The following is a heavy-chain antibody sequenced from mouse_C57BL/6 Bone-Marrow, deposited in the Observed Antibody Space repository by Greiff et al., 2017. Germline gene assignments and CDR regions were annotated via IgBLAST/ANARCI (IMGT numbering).Heavy chain of an antibody. D-gene: IGHD1-1*01. J-gene: IGHJ2*01. Sequence: QVQLQQPGAELVRPGTSVKLSCKASGYTFTSYWMHWVKQRPGQGLEWIGVIDPSDSYTNYNQKFKGKATLTVDTSSSTAYMQLSSLTSEDSAVYYCARRTVVEDYFDFWGQGTTLTVSA. CDR3: ARRTVVEDYFDF. CDR1: GYTFTSYW. CDR2: IDPSDSYT. V-gene: IGHV1-59*01.